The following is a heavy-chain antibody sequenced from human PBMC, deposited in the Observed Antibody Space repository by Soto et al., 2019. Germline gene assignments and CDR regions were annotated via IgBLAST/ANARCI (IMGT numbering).Heavy chain of an antibody. J-gene: IGHJ5*02. V-gene: IGHV3-9*01. D-gene: IGHD3-10*01. CDR2: ISWNSGSI. Sequence: EVQLVESGGGLVQPGRSLRLSCAASGFTFDDYAMHWVRQAPGKGLEWVSGISWNSGSIGYADSVKGRFTISRDNDKNSLYLQMNSLRSDDTALYYCAKARGAWFGDGTPKPNWFDPWGQGTLVTVSS. CDR3: AKARGAWFGDGTPKPNWFDP. CDR1: GFTFDDYA.